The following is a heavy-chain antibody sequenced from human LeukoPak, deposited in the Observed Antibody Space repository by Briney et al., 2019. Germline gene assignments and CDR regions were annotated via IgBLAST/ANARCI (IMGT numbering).Heavy chain of an antibody. CDR1: GFTFSSYS. Sequence: GGSLRLSCAASGFTFSSYSMNWVRQAPGKGLEWVSSISSSSSYIYYADSVKGRFTISRDNAKNSLYLQMNSLRAEDTAVYYCARDLRISKGRLRYDAFDIWGQGTMVTVSS. CDR2: ISSSSSYI. J-gene: IGHJ3*02. CDR3: ARDLRISKGRLRYDAFDI. V-gene: IGHV3-21*01. D-gene: IGHD5-12*01.